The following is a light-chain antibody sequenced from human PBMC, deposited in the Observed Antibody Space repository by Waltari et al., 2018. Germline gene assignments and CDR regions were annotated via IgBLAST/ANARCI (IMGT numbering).Light chain of an antibody. CDR1: QSISNY. Sequence: EIVLTQSPATLSLSPGERAPLSCRTSQSISNYLAWYQQKPGQAPRLLIYDSSNRATCIPARFSGSGSGTDFTLTITSLEPEDFAVYYCQQRSNWLTFGGGTKVEIK. CDR2: DSS. J-gene: IGKJ4*01. V-gene: IGKV3-11*01. CDR3: QQRSNWLT.